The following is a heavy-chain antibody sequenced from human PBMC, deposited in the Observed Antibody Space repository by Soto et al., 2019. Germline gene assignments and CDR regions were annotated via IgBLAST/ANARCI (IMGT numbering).Heavy chain of an antibody. J-gene: IGHJ4*02. Sequence: GGSLRLSCAASGFPFSVYSMNWVRQAPGKGLEWLSFISGNSGTIYYADSVRGRFTISRDNAKNSLYLQMNSLSADDTAVYYCAKSKTYDFDFWGQGTLVTVSS. CDR2: ISGNSGTI. D-gene: IGHD2-2*01. V-gene: IGHV3-48*01. CDR1: GFPFSVYS. CDR3: AKSKTYDFDF.